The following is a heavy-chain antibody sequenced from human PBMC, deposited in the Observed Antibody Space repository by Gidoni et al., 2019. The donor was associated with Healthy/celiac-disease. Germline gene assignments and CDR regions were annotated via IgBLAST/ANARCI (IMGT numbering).Heavy chain of an antibody. D-gene: IGHD3-16*02. CDR3: ARQAFGGVITKKYYFDY. J-gene: IGHJ4*02. Sequence: QVQLQESGPGLVKPSETLSLTCTVSGGSISSYYWSWIRQPPGKGLEWIGYIYYSGSTNYNPSLKSRVTISVDTSKNQFSLKLSSVTAADTAVYYCARQAFGGVITKKYYFDYWGQGTLVTVSS. V-gene: IGHV4-59*08. CDR2: IYYSGST. CDR1: GGSISSYY.